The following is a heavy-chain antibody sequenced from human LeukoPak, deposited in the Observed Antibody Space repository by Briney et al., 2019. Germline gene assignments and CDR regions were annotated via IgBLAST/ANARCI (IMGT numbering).Heavy chain of an antibody. CDR3: ATFSWGSFDY. CDR1: GGFISSYY. J-gene: IGHJ4*02. V-gene: IGHV4-59*01. CDR2: IFYSGST. Sequence: SETLSLTWTVPGGFISSYYWSWIRQPPGEGLEWIGYIFYSGSTNYNPSLKSRVTISVDTSKNQFSLKLSSVTAADTAVYYCATFSWGSFDYWGQGTLVTVSS. D-gene: IGHD3-16*01.